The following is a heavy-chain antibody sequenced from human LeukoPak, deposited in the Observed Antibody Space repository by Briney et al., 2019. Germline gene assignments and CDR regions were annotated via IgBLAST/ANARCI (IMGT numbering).Heavy chain of an antibody. D-gene: IGHD5-12*01. V-gene: IGHV3-23*01. CDR3: AKARVNSGYVRGASDY. CDR1: GFTFRSYA. J-gene: IGHJ4*02. Sequence: GGSLRLSRAASGFTFRSYAMNWVRQAPGKGLEWVSAISGSGVSTYYADSVKGRFTISRDDSKNTLFLQMNSLRAEDTAVYYCAKARVNSGYVRGASDYWGQGSLVTVSS. CDR2: ISGSGVST.